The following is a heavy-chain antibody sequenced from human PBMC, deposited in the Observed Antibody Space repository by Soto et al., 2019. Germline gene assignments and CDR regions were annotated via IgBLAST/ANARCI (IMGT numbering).Heavy chain of an antibody. CDR2: INHSGST. CDR3: ARGYSSSWYGTYVGGDY. CDR1: GGSFSGFY. D-gene: IGHD6-13*01. J-gene: IGHJ4*02. Sequence: QVQLQQWGAGLLKPSETLSLTCAVYGGSFSGFYWSWIRQPPGKGLEWIGEINHSGSTNYNPSLKSRVTIPVDXSXNXXALKLSSVTAADTAVYYCARGYSSSWYGTYVGGDYWGQGTLVTVSS. V-gene: IGHV4-34*01.